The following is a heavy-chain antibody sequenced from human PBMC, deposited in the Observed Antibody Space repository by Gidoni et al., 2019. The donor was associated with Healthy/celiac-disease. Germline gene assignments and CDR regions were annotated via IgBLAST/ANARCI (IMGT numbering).Heavy chain of an antibody. CDR1: GFPFSSYS. J-gene: IGHJ4*02. CDR3: ARDWDYDSSGYRFDY. Sequence: EVQLVESGGGLVKPGGSLRLSCAASGFPFSSYSMNWVRQAPGKGLEWVSSISSSSSYIYYADSVKGRFTISRDNAKNSLYLQMNSLRAEDTAVYYCARDWDYDSSGYRFDYWGQGTLVTVSS. D-gene: IGHD3-22*01. CDR2: ISSSSSYI. V-gene: IGHV3-21*01.